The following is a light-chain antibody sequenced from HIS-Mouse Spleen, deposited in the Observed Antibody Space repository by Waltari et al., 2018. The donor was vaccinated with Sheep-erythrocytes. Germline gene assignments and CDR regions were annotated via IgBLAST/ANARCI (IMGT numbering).Light chain of an antibody. CDR1: SSAVGRYNL. CDR2: EGS. V-gene: IGLV2-23*01. J-gene: IGLJ3*02. CDR3: CSYAGSSTWV. Sequence: QSALTQPASVSGSPGQSLTLPCTGTSSAVGRYNLVSWYQQHPGKAPKLMIYEGSKRPSGVSNRFSGSKSGNTASLTISGLQAEDEADYYCCSYAGSSTWVFGGGTKLTVL.